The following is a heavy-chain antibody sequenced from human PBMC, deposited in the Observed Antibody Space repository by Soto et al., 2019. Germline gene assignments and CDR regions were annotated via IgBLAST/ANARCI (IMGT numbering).Heavy chain of an antibody. CDR1: GGSFSGYY. CDR2: IHHSGNT. CDR3: ARACDSRGHNCNFDY. D-gene: IGHD3-22*01. Sequence: QVQLQQWGAGLLKPSETLSLTCAVYGGSFSGYYWTWIRQPPGKGLEWIGEIHHSGNTNYNPSLKSRVTIAVDASKNQFSLKVNSMIAADTAVYYCARACDSRGHNCNFDYWGLGTLVTDSS. V-gene: IGHV4-34*02. J-gene: IGHJ4*02.